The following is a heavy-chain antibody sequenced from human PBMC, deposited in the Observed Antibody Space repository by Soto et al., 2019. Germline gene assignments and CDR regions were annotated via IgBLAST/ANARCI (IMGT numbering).Heavy chain of an antibody. CDR2: ISSSSSYI. CDR1: GFTFSSYS. J-gene: IGHJ6*02. V-gene: IGHV3-21*01. Sequence: GGSLRLSCAASGFTFSSYSMNWVRQAPGKGLEWVSSISSSSSYIYYADSVKGRFTISRDNAKNSLYLQMNSLRAEDTAVYYCASIYCSGGSCHYYYGMDVWGQGTTVTVSS. CDR3: ASIYCSGGSCHYYYGMDV. D-gene: IGHD2-15*01.